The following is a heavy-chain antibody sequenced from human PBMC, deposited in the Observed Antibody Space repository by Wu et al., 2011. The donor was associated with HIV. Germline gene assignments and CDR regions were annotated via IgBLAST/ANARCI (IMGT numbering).Heavy chain of an antibody. CDR3: ARQRAYSWSWFES. CDR2: ISAYNDNT. CDR1: GYTFSNYG. V-gene: IGHV1-18*01. J-gene: IGHJ5*01. D-gene: IGHD5-18*01. Sequence: QVQLVQSGAEVKKPGASVKVSCKASGYTFSNYGISWVRQAPGQGLEWMGWISAYNDNTNYAQKLQGRVTMTTDTSTNTAYMELRSLKSEDTAVYYCARQRAYSWSWFESWAWEPWSPSPQ.